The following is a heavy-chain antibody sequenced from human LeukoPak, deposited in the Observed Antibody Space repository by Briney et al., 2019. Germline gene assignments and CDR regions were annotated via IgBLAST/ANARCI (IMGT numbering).Heavy chain of an antibody. J-gene: IGHJ4*02. CDR1: GGTFSSYA. CDR2: IIPIFGTA. D-gene: IGHD3-22*01. V-gene: IGHV1-69*05. CDR3: AREHPSGYYYDSSGYVYFDY. Sequence: ASVEVSCKASGGTFSSYAISWVRQAPGQGLEWMGRIIPIFGTANYAQKFQGRVTITTDESTSTAYMELSSLRSEDTAVYYCAREHPSGYYYDSSGYVYFDYWGQGTLVTVSS.